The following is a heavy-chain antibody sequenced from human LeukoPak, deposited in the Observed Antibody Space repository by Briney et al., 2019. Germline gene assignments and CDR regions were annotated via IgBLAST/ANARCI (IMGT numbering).Heavy chain of an antibody. V-gene: IGHV1-8*01. CDR3: ARGHVAAAIHY. CDR2: MDPNSGNT. D-gene: IGHD2-2*02. CDR1: GYTFTSYD. Sequence: GASVKVSCKASGYTFTSYDINWVRQATGQGLEWMGWMDPNSGNTGYAQKFQGRVTTTRNTSISTAYMELSSLRSEDTAVYYCARGHVAAAIHYWGQGTLVTVSS. J-gene: IGHJ4*02.